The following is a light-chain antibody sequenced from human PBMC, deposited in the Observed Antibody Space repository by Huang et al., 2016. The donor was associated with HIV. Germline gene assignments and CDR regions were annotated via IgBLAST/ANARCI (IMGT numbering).Light chain of an antibody. CDR2: GAS. V-gene: IGKV3-20*01. J-gene: IGKJ1*01. Sequence: DTVLTQSPGPLSLSPGERATLSCRASQSVIGSYLAWYQQKPGQAPRLLIYGASRRASGIPDRLSGSGSGTDFTLTISRLEPEDSAVYYCQQYGRSPTFGQGTKVEI. CDR3: QQYGRSPT. CDR1: QSVIGSY.